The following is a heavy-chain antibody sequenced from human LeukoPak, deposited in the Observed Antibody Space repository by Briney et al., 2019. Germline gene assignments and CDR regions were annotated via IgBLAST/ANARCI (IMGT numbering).Heavy chain of an antibody. CDR1: GGSISSGGYY. Sequence: SETPSLTCTVSGGSISSGGYYWSRIRQHPGKGLEWIGYIYYSGSTYYNPSLKSRVAISVDTSKNQFSLKLSSVTAADTAVYYCARGHLKYYYGSGSFFYWGQGTLVTVSS. J-gene: IGHJ4*02. CDR3: ARGHLKYYYGSGSFFY. CDR2: IYYSGST. V-gene: IGHV4-31*03. D-gene: IGHD3-10*01.